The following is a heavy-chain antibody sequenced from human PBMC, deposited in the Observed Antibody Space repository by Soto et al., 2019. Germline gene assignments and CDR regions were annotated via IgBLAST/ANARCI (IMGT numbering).Heavy chain of an antibody. CDR3: AKRPELAYFDC. CDR1: GFTFSSYA. D-gene: IGHD1-1*01. CDR2: ISGSGGST. V-gene: IGHV3-23*01. J-gene: IGHJ4*02. Sequence: GGSLRLSCAASGFTFSSYAMGWVRQASGKGLQWVSTISGSGGSTYYADSVKGRFTISRDNSKNTLYLQMNSLRVEDTAVYYCAKRPELAYFDCWGQGTLVTVSS.